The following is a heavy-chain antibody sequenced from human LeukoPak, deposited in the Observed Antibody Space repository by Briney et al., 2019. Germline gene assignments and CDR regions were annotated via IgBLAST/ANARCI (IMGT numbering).Heavy chain of an antibody. CDR1: GGSISSYY. V-gene: IGHV4-59*01. J-gene: IGHJ4*02. Sequence: SETLSLTCTVSGGSISSYYWSWIRQPPGKGLEWIGYIYYSGSTNYNPSLKSRVTISVDTSKNQFSLKLSSVTAADTAVYYCARALTTVTSLDYWGQGTLVTVSS. D-gene: IGHD4-17*01. CDR3: ARALTTVTSLDY. CDR2: IYYSGST.